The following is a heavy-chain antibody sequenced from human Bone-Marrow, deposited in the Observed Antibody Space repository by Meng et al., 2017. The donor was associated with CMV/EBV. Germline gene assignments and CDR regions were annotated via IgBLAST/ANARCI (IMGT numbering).Heavy chain of an antibody. CDR1: GFSLSTSGMC. V-gene: IGHV2-70*13. Sequence: SGPTLVKPTQTLTLTCTFSGFSLSTSGMCVTWVRQPPGKALEWLALIDWDDDKSYSTSLKTRLTISKGTSKSQVVLTMTNMDPVDTGTYYCAQITSCFSYYYYGMDVWGQGTTVTVSS. J-gene: IGHJ6*02. D-gene: IGHD2-2*01. CDR3: AQITSCFSYYYYGMDV. CDR2: IDWDDDK.